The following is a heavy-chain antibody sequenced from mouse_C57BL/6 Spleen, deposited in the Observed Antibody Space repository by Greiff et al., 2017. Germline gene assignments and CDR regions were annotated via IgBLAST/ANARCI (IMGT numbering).Heavy chain of an antibody. D-gene: IGHD2-4*01. Sequence: QVQLQQPGAELVMPGASVKLSCKASGYTFTSYWMHWVKQRPGQGLEWIGEIDPSDSYTNYNQKFKGKSTLTVDKSSSTAYMQLSSLTSEDSAVYYCARISIYYDYGTWCAYWGQGTLVTVSA. V-gene: IGHV1-69*01. CDR3: ARISIYYDYGTWCAY. CDR2: IDPSDSYT. CDR1: GYTFTSYW. J-gene: IGHJ3*01.